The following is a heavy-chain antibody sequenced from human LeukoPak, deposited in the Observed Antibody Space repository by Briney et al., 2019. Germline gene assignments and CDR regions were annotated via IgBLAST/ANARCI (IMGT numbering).Heavy chain of an antibody. CDR2: IHASGPT. CDR3: AGHDAGIAARPFDN. J-gene: IGHJ4*02. CDR1: GGSISTYY. Sequence: ASETLSLTCTVSGGSISTYYWSWIRRPPGKGLEWIAYIHASGPTNYNPSLKSRITISVDTSKNQFSLKLSSVTAADTAVYYCAGHDAGIAARPFDNWGQGTLVTVSS. D-gene: IGHD6-6*01. V-gene: IGHV4-4*09.